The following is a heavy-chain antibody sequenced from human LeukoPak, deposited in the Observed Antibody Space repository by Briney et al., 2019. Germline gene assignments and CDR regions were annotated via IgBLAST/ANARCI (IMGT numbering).Heavy chain of an antibody. Sequence: EASVKVSCKASGYTFTSYAMHWVRQAPGQRLEWMGWINAGNGNTKYSQKFQGRVTITRGTSASTAYMELSSLRSEDTAVYYCAREWGCSSTSCYTGRDYWGQGTLVTVSS. V-gene: IGHV1-3*01. J-gene: IGHJ4*02. D-gene: IGHD2-2*02. CDR1: GYTFTSYA. CDR2: INAGNGNT. CDR3: AREWGCSSTSCYTGRDY.